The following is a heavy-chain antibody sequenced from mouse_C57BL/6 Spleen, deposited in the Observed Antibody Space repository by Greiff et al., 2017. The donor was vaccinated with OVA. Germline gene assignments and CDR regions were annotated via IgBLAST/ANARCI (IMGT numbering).Heavy chain of an antibody. V-gene: IGHV1-26*01. CDR2: INPNNGGT. Sequence: VQLQQSGPELVKPGASVKISCKASGYTFTDYYMTWVKQSHGKSLEWIGDINPNNGGTSSNQKFKGKATLTVDKSSSTAYRELRSLTAEDSAVYYGARGNYDGSSYYHWYCDVWGTGTTVTVSS. D-gene: IGHD1-1*01. CDR1: GYTFTDYY. J-gene: IGHJ1*03. CDR3: ARGNYDGSSYYHWYCDV.